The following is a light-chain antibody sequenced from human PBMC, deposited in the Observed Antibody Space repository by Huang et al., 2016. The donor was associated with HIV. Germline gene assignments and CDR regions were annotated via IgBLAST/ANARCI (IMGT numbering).Light chain of an antibody. CDR2: KVS. CDR1: QSLVYSDGNTY. CDR3: MQGTHRPGT. J-gene: IGKJ1*01. V-gene: IGKV2-30*01. Sequence: DVVMTQSPLSLPVTLGQPASISCRSSQSLVYSDGNTYLNWFQQRPGQPPRRLSYKVSNRDSGVPDRVSGSGSGTDFTLKISRVEAEDVGVYYCMQGTHRPGTFGQGTKVEIK.